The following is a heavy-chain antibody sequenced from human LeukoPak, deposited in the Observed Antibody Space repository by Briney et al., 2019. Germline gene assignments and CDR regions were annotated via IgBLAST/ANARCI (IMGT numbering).Heavy chain of an antibody. CDR2: ISGSGGST. V-gene: IGHV3-23*01. D-gene: IGHD5-18*01. CDR3: ARDDFRAAMAFDY. Sequence: PGGSLRLSCAASGFTFSSYAMSWVRQAPGKGLEWVSAISGSGGSTYYADSVKGRFTISRDNAKNSLYLQMNSLRAEDTAVYYCARDDFRAAMAFDYWGQRTLVTVSS. J-gene: IGHJ4*02. CDR1: GFTFSSYA.